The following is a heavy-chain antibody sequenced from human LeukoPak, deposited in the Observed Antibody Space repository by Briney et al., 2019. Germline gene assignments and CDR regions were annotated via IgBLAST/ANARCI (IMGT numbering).Heavy chain of an antibody. J-gene: IGHJ6*02. CDR3: ARAPSYSSSWPYGMDV. CDR2: IYPGDSDT. Sequence: PGESLKISCKGSGYSFTSYWIGWVRQMPGKGLEWLGIIYPGDSDTRYSPSFQGQVTISADKSIGTAYLQWSSLKASDTAMYYCARAPSYSSSWPYGMDVWGQGTTVTVSS. CDR1: GYSFTSYW. V-gene: IGHV5-51*01. D-gene: IGHD6-13*01.